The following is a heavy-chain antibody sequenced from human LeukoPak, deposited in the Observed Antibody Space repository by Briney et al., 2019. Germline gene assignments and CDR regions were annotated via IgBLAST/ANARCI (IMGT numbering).Heavy chain of an antibody. J-gene: IGHJ6*03. Sequence: ASVKVSCKASGYTFTSYDINWVRQAPGQGLEWVGWMNPDTGNTAYAHNFQGRVTMTRDTSITTAYMELSSLGSEDTAVYYCARGIDCSSITCSVMSYYYYYYMDVWGKGTTVTVSS. CDR2: MNPDTGNT. V-gene: IGHV1-8*01. D-gene: IGHD2-2*01. CDR3: ARGIDCSSITCSVMSYYYYYYMDV. CDR1: GYTFTSYD.